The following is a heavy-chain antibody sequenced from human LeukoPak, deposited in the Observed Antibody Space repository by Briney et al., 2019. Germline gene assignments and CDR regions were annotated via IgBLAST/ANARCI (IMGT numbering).Heavy chain of an antibody. CDR1: GFTFSNYG. V-gene: IGHV3-33*06. CDR3: AKGSGINHYHWIDP. CDR2: IWYDGSNK. J-gene: IGHJ5*02. Sequence: GRSLRLSCAASGFTFSNYGMHWVRQAPGKGLEWVAVIWYDGSNKYYADSVKGRFTISRDNSKNTLYLQMDSLRAEDTALYYCAKGSGINHYHWIDPWGQGTLVTVSS. D-gene: IGHD1-14*01.